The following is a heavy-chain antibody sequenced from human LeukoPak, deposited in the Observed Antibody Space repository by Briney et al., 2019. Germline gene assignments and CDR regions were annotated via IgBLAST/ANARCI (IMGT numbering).Heavy chain of an antibody. J-gene: IGHJ4*02. D-gene: IGHD3-10*01. Sequence: GGSLRLSCAASGFTFSSHGMTWVRQAPGKGLEWVSAISGSGGSTYYADSVKGRFTISRDNAKNSLYLQMNSLRDEDTAVYYCARYYYGSGRLYYFDYWGQGTLVTVSS. CDR2: ISGSGGST. CDR3: ARYYYGSGRLYYFDY. CDR1: GFTFSSHG. V-gene: IGHV3-23*01.